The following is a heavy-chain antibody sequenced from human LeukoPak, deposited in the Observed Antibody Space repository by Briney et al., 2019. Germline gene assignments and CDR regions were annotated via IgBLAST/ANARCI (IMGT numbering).Heavy chain of an antibody. CDR2: ISTYNGNA. Sequence: GASVKVSCKASGYTFTNYGVNWVRRAPGQGLEWMGWISTYNGNANYAQSLQGRITMTTDTSTSTAYMELRSLRSDDTAVYYCARGRGYSYGYGDYWGQGTLVTVSS. CDR3: ARGRGYSYGYGDY. D-gene: IGHD5-18*01. CDR1: GYTFTNYG. J-gene: IGHJ4*02. V-gene: IGHV1-18*01.